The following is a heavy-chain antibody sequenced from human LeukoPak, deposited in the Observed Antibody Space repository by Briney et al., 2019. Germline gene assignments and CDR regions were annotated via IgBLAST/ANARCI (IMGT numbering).Heavy chain of an antibody. CDR2: INSDGSST. CDR1: GFTFSSYW. Sequence: GGSLRLSCAASGFTFSSYWMHWVRHAPGKGLVWVSRINSDGSSTSYADSVKGRFTISRDNAKNTLYLQMNSLRAEDTAVYYCARARLLEWGEYAFDIWGQGTMVTVSS. J-gene: IGHJ3*02. V-gene: IGHV3-74*01. CDR3: ARARLLEWGEYAFDI. D-gene: IGHD3-3*01.